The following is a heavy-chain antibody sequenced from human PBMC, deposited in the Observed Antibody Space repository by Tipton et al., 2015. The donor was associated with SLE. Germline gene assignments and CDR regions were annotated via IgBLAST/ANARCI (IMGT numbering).Heavy chain of an antibody. CDR1: GGSISSYY. CDR2: IYYSGST. V-gene: IGHV4-59*01. Sequence: TLSLTCTVSGGSISSYYWSWIRQPPGKGLEWIGYIYYSGSTNYNPSLKSRVTISVDTSKNQFSLKLSSVTAADTAVYYCAIDLLSWDAFDFWGQGTMVTVSS. J-gene: IGHJ3*01. D-gene: IGHD2/OR15-2a*01. CDR3: AIDLLSWDAFDF.